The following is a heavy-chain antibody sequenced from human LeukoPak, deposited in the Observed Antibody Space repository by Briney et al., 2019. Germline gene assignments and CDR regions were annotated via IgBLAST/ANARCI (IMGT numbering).Heavy chain of an antibody. D-gene: IGHD3-10*01. CDR3: ARTPITMVRGSSRPSWHYFDY. Sequence: SETLSLTCTVSGGSISSYYWSWIRQPPGKGLEWIGYIYYSGSTYYNPSLKSRVTISVDTSKNQFSLKLSSVTAADTAVYYCARTPITMVRGSSRPSWHYFDYWGQGTLVTVSS. J-gene: IGHJ4*02. V-gene: IGHV4-59*06. CDR2: IYYSGST. CDR1: GGSISSYY.